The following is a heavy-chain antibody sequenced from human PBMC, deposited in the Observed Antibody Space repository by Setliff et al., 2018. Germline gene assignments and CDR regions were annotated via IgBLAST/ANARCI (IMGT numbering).Heavy chain of an antibody. CDR1: GGSISSGSYY. Sequence: PSETLSLTCTVSGGSISSGSYYWSWIRQPAGKGLEWIGRIYTSGSTYYNPSLKSRVTISVDTSKNQFSLKLSSVTAADTAVYYCALSDHYPFYYDYWGLGTLVTVSS. CDR3: ALSDHYPFYYDY. V-gene: IGHV4-61*02. CDR2: IYTSGST. J-gene: IGHJ4*02. D-gene: IGHD3-3*01.